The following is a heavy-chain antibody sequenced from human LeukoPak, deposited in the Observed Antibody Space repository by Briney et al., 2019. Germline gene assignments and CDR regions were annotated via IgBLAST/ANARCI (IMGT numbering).Heavy chain of an antibody. D-gene: IGHD4-17*01. CDR1: EFTFSSYW. CDR3: ARGKATVTTPWFDP. V-gene: IGHV3-7*01. J-gene: IGHJ5*02. CDR2: IKQDGSEK. Sequence: GGSLRLSCAASEFTFSSYWMSWVRQAPGKGLEWVANIKQDGSEKYYVDSVKGRFTISRDNAKNSLYLQMNSLRAEDTAVYYCARGKATVTTPWFDPWGQGTLVTVSS.